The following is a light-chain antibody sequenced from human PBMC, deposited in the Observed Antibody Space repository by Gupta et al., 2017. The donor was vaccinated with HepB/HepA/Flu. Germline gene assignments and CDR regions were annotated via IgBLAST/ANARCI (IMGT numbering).Light chain of an antibody. J-gene: IGKJ3*01. V-gene: IGKV1-9*01. Sequence: DIQLTQSPSFLSASVGDRVTITCRASQGISSNLAWYQQKPGKAPKVLIYQASNLQSGVPSRFSGGGSGTECTLTISSLQPEDFATYYCQEHGTYPLTFGPGTKVDIK. CDR1: QGISSN. CDR3: QEHGTYPLT. CDR2: QAS.